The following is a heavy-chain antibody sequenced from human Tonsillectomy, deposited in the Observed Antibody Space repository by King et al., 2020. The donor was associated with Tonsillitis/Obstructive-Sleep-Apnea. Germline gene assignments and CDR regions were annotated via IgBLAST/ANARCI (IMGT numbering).Heavy chain of an antibody. D-gene: IGHD2-8*02. V-gene: IGHV3-33*01. Sequence: VQLVESGGGVVQPGRSLRLSCAASGFSFSDYGMHWVRQAPGKGLEWVAFIWCDGTNKYYADSVKGRFTISRDNSQNTLYLQVNSLRAEDTAVYYCARHRGYCTGGVCPPGYDAFHIWGQGTMVTVS. CDR3: ARHRGYCTGGVCPPGYDAFHI. CDR2: IWCDGTNK. J-gene: IGHJ3*02. CDR1: GFSFSDYG.